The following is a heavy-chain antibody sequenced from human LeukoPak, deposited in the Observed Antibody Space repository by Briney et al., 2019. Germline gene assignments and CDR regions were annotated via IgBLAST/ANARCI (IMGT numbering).Heavy chain of an antibody. J-gene: IGHJ4*02. CDR3: ARDGYGDYWSDY. Sequence: GGSLRLSCAALGSTSDDYGMSWVGQAPGKGLDWVSGINWNGGSTGYADSVKGRFTTFRDNAKNSLYLQMNSLRAEDTALYYCARDGYGDYWSDYWGQGTLVTVSS. CDR2: INWNGGST. CDR1: GSTSDDYG. D-gene: IGHD4-17*01. V-gene: IGHV3-20*04.